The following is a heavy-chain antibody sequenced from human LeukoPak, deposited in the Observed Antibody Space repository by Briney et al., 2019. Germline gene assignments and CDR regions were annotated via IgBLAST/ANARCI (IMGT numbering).Heavy chain of an antibody. V-gene: IGHV1-8*01. CDR1: GYTFTSYD. J-gene: IGHJ4*02. CDR2: MNPNSGNT. D-gene: IGHD6-13*01. Sequence: GASVKLSCKASGYTFTSYDINWVRQATGQGLGWMGWMNPNSGNTGYAQKFQGRVTMTRTTAISTAYMELSSLRSEDTAVYYCASMTAAAGTRPFDYWGQGTMVTVSS. CDR3: ASMTAAAGTRPFDY.